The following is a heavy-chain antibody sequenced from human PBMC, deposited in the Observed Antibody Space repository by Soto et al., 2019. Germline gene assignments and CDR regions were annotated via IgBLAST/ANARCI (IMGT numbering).Heavy chain of an antibody. J-gene: IGHJ4*02. D-gene: IGHD6-19*01. CDR1: GFTFSSYE. CDR3: ARMYTSAYPDY. V-gene: IGHV3-48*03. CDR2: ISYGGGTI. Sequence: PGGSLRLSCAASGFTFSSYEMNWVRQAPGKGLEYISYISYGGGTIYYANSVEGRFTISRDNARNSLYLQMDSLRPDDTAVYYCARMYTSAYPDYWGQGTLVTVSS.